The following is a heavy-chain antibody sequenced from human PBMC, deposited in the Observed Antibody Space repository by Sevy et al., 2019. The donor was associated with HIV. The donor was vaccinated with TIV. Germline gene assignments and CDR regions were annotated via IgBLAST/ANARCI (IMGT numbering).Heavy chain of an antibody. Sequence: GGSLRLSCAASGITFNNYAMNWVRQAPGKGLEWVSSISGSSFYIYYADSVKGRFTISRDNAKNSLYLQMISLRADDTAVYYCARATGTEALDAFDIWGQGTLVTVSS. CDR3: ARATGTEALDAFDI. D-gene: IGHD1-1*01. V-gene: IGHV3-21*01. CDR1: GITFNNYA. CDR2: ISGSSFYI. J-gene: IGHJ3*02.